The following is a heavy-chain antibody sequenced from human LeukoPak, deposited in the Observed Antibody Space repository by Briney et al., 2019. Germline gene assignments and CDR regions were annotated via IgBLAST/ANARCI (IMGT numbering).Heavy chain of an antibody. CDR1: NYTFSDYD. V-gene: IGHV1-18*01. CDR2: VSKYSGNA. D-gene: IGHD4-17*01. Sequence: GSVKVSCKASNYTFSDYDITWVRQAPGQGLEWMGWVSKYSGNADYAPKFQGRVSMTTDTSTRTAYMELRSLRPDDTAVYFCAREDDRSFGAYDCWGQGTLVTVSS. CDR3: AREDDRSFGAYDC. J-gene: IGHJ4*02.